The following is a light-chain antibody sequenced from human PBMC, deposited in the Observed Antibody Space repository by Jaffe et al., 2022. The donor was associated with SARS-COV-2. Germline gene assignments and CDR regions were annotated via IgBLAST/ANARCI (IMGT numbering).Light chain of an antibody. CDR2: KDN. V-gene: IGLV3-1*01. J-gene: IGLJ3*02. CDR1: SLGDKY. CDR3: QAWDSSTVV. Sequence: SYELTQPPSVSVSPGQTASITCSGDSLGDKYACWYQQKPGQSPVLVIYKDNKRPSGIPERFSGSNSGNTATLTISGTQAMDDAAYYCQAWDSSTVVFGGGTKLTVL.